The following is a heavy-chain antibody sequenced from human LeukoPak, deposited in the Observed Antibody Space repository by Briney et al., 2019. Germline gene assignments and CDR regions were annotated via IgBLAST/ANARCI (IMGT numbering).Heavy chain of an antibody. Sequence: GGSLRLSCAASGFTFSNYVMRWVRQTPGKGLEWVANIKQDGSEKYYVDSVKGRFTISRDNTKNSLYLQMDSLRVEDTAVYYCARTIRGYWGQGTLVTVSS. J-gene: IGHJ4*02. CDR3: ARTIRGY. D-gene: IGHD3-10*01. V-gene: IGHV3-7*01. CDR2: IKQDGSEK. CDR1: GFTFSNYV.